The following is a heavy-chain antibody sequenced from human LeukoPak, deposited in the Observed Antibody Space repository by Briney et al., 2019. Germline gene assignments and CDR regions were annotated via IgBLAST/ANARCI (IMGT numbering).Heavy chain of an antibody. CDR1: GYTFTSYD. V-gene: IGHV1-8*01. CDR2: MNPNSGNT. J-gene: IGHJ4*02. CDR3: ASQTVVGATGFDY. Sequence: ASVKVSCKASGYTFTSYDINWVRQATVQGLEWMGWMNPNSGNTGYAQKFQGRVTMTRNTSISTAYMELSSLRSEDTAVYYCASQTVVGATGFDYWGQGTLVTVSS. D-gene: IGHD1-26*01.